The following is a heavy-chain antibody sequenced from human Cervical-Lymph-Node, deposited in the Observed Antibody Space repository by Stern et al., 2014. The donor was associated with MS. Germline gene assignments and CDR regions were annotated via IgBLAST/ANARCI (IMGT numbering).Heavy chain of an antibody. J-gene: IGHJ4*02. Sequence: EVQLFESGGGLVQPGGSLRLSCAASGFTFNSYWMSWVRQAPGKGLEWVANIKQDGSEKYSVDSVKGRFTISRDNAKNSLYLQMNSLRAEDTAVYYCAGSIAPRRFDYWGQGALVTVSS. V-gene: IGHV3-7*01. D-gene: IGHD6-6*01. CDR3: AGSIAPRRFDY. CDR2: IKQDGSEK. CDR1: GFTFNSYW.